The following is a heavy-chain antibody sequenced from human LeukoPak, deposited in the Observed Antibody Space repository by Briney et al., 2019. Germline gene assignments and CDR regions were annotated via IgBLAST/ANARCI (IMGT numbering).Heavy chain of an antibody. V-gene: IGHV1-69*04. CDR3: ARDRVALGLGPIPLDY. Sequence: SVKVSCKASGGTFSSYAISWVRQAPGQGLEWMGRIIPILGIANYAQKFQGRVTITADKSTSTAYMELSSLRSEDTAVYYCARDRVALGLGPIPLDYWGQGTLVTVSS. J-gene: IGHJ4*02. CDR1: GGTFSSYA. CDR2: IIPILGIA. D-gene: IGHD6-19*01.